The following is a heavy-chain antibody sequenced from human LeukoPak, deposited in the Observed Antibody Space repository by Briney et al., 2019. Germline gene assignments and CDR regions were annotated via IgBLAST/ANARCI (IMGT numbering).Heavy chain of an antibody. Sequence: GGSLRLSCAASGFTFSSYAMSWVRQAPGKGLEWVSAISGSGGSTYYADSVKGRFTISRDNSKNTLYLQMNSLRAEDTAVYYCAKGRHYYDSSGYLDYWGQGILVTVSS. V-gene: IGHV3-23*01. CDR1: GFTFSSYA. J-gene: IGHJ4*02. CDR3: AKGRHYYDSSGYLDY. D-gene: IGHD3-22*01. CDR2: ISGSGGST.